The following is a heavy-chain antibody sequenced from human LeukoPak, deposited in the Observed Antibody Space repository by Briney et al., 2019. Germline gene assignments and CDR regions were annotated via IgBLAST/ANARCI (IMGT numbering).Heavy chain of an antibody. CDR1: GYSFTSYW. Sequence: SGESLKISCKGSGYSFTSYWIGWVRQMPGKGLEWMGIIYPGDSDTRYSPSFQGQVTISADKSISTAYLQWSSLKASDTAMYYCARRRGTTVTARGRHDAFDIWGQGTMVTVSS. CDR2: IYPGDSDT. CDR3: ARRRGTTVTARGRHDAFDI. V-gene: IGHV5-51*01. J-gene: IGHJ3*02. D-gene: IGHD4-11*01.